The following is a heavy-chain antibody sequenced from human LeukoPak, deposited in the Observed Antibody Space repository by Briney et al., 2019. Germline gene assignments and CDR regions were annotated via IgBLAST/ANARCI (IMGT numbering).Heavy chain of an antibody. Sequence: SETLSLTCTVSDGSISSYYWSWIRQPPGKGLEWIGYIYYSGSTNYNPSLKSRVTISVDTSKNQFSLKLSSVTAADTAVYYCARLGGSYPHAFDIWGQGTMVTVSS. V-gene: IGHV4-59*01. D-gene: IGHD1-26*01. J-gene: IGHJ3*02. CDR2: IYYSGST. CDR3: ARLGGSYPHAFDI. CDR1: DGSISSYY.